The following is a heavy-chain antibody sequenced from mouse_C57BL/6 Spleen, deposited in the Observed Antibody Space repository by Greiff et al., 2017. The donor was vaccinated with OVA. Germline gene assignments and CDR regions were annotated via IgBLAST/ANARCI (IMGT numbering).Heavy chain of an antibody. CDR1: GYTFTSYW. Sequence: QVQLQQPGAELVKPGASVKLSCKASGYTFTSYWMQWVKQRPGQGLEWIGEIDPSDSYTNYNQKFKGKATLTVDTSSSTAYMQLSSLTSEDSAVYYCASNYYGSSPDYWGQGTTLTVSS. D-gene: IGHD1-1*01. J-gene: IGHJ2*01. CDR2: IDPSDSYT. CDR3: ASNYYGSSPDY. V-gene: IGHV1-50*01.